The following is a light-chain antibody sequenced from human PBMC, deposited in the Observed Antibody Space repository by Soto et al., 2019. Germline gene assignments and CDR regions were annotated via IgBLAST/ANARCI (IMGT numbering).Light chain of an antibody. CDR1: QTIRTS. CDR2: SAS. J-gene: IGKJ2*01. V-gene: IGKV1-39*01. CDR3: QQSFEIPAT. Sequence: DIQMTQSPSSLPASIGDRVTITCRASQTIRTSLNWYQQKAGKAPNLLISSASSLHSGVPSRFTGTGSGTDFTLTISSLQSEDFATYFCQQSFEIPATFGQGTKLEI.